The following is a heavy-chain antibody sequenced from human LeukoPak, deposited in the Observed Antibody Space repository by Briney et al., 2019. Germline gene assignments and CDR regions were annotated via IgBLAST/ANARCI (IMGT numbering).Heavy chain of an antibody. CDR1: GFTFSSYW. D-gene: IGHD5-12*01. V-gene: IGHV3-7*01. CDR3: AREYSGYDFSSGIDY. J-gene: IGHJ4*02. Sequence: QAGGSLRLSCAASGFTFSSYWMSWVRQAPGKGLEWVANIKQDGSEKYYVDSVKGRFTISRDNAKNSLYLQMNSLRAEDTAVYYCAREYSGYDFSSGIDYWGQGTLVTVSS. CDR2: IKQDGSEK.